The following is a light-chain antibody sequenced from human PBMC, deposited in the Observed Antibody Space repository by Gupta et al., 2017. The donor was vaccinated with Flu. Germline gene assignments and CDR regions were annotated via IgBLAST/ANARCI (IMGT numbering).Light chain of an antibody. Sequence: EIVLRQSPGTLSLSPGERATLSCRASQSVSSSSLAWYQQKPVQAPSLLIYGASRRATGIPYRFSGSGSGTDFTLTISRLEPEDFAVYYCQQYGSSPLTFGGGTKVEIK. J-gene: IGKJ4*01. CDR1: QSVSSSS. V-gene: IGKV3-20*01. CDR2: GAS. CDR3: QQYGSSPLT.